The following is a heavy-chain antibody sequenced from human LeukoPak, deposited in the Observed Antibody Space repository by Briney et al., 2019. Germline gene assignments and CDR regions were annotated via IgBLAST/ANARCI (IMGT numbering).Heavy chain of an antibody. Sequence: MTSETLSLTCTVSSGPISSYYWSWIRQPPGKGLEWIGYVYYSGSANYNPSLKSRVTISVDTSKNQFSLKLSSVTAADTAVYYCARHEKLGQFDYWGQGTLVTVSS. V-gene: IGHV4-59*08. CDR1: SGPISSYY. D-gene: IGHD3-10*01. J-gene: IGHJ4*02. CDR2: VYYSGSA. CDR3: ARHEKLGQFDY.